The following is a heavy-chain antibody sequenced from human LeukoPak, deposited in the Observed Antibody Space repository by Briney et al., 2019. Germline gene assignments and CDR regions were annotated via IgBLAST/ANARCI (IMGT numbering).Heavy chain of an antibody. Sequence: ASVKVSCKASGYTFTGYYMHWVRQAPGQGLEWMGWINPNGGGTNYAQKFQGRVTMTRDTSISTAYMELSRLRSDDTAVYYCARDLESIAARHYFDYWGQGTLVTVSS. D-gene: IGHD6-6*01. J-gene: IGHJ4*02. CDR2: INPNGGGT. CDR3: ARDLESIAARHYFDY. V-gene: IGHV1-2*02. CDR1: GYTFTGYY.